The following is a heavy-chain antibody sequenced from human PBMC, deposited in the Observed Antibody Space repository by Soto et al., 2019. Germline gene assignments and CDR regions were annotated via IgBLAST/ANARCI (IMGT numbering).Heavy chain of an antibody. Sequence: QVQLVESGGGLVKPGGSLRLSCAASGFTFSDYYMSWIRQAPGKGLEWDSYINSSSSYTNYADSVKGRFTIARDNAKNSLYLQMHSLRAEDTAVYYCARTIVAAGGRRYFDLWGRGTLVTVSS. CDR3: ARTIVAAGGRRYFDL. V-gene: IGHV3-11*05. CDR2: INSSSSYT. CDR1: GFTFSDYY. D-gene: IGHD6-13*01. J-gene: IGHJ2*01.